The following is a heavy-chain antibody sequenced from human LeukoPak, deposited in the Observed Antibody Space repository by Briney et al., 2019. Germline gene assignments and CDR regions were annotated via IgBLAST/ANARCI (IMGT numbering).Heavy chain of an antibody. V-gene: IGHV3-74*01. CDR1: GFTFITNW. J-gene: IGHJ4*02. Sequence: AGGSLRLSCTASGFTFITNWMHWVRRAPGKGLVWVSRINPDGSSTNYADSVKGRFTISRDNAKSTLHLQMNSLRVEDTAVYYCAIGCYYDSSGYCGFDYWGQGTLVTVSS. CDR2: INPDGSST. CDR3: AIGCYYDSSGYCGFDY. D-gene: IGHD3-22*01.